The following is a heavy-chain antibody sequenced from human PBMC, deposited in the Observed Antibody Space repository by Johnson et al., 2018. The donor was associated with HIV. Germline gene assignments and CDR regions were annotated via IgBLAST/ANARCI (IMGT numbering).Heavy chain of an antibody. D-gene: IGHD2-15*01. Sequence: QVQLVESGGGVVQPGRSLRLSCAASGFTCSSYAMHWVRQAPGKGLEWVAVISYDGSNKFYADSVKGRFTISRDNSKNTLYLQMNNLRPEDTALYYCAKEGSSSPWAFDIWGQGTMVTVSS. CDR3: AKEGSSSPWAFDI. V-gene: IGHV3-30*04. J-gene: IGHJ3*02. CDR1: GFTCSSYA. CDR2: ISYDGSNK.